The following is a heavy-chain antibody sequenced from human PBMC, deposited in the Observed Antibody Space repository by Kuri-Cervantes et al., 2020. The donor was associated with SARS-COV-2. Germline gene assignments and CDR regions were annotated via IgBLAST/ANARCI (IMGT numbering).Heavy chain of an antibody. D-gene: IGHD3-10*02. V-gene: IGHV1-2*04. CDR2: INPNSGGT. CDR1: GYTFTDYY. Sequence: ASVTVSCKASGYTFTDYYMHWVRQAPGQGLEWMGWINPNSGGTNYAQKFQGWVTMTRDTSISTAYMELSRLRSDDTAVYYCARTRFGELFRFDCWGQGTLVTVSS. J-gene: IGHJ4*02. CDR3: ARTRFGELFRFDC.